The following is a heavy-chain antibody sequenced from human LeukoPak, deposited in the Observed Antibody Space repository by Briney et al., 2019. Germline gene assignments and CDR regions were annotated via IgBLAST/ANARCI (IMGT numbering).Heavy chain of an antibody. J-gene: IGHJ4*02. CDR3: AKDFNRAARWLQFTDY. CDR1: GFTFSSYG. Sequence: GRPLRLSCAASGFTFSSYGMHWVRQAPGKGLEWVAVISYDGSNKYYADSVKGRFTISRDNSKNTLYLQMNSLRAEDTAVYYCAKDFNRAARWLQFTDYWGQGTLVTVSS. V-gene: IGHV3-30*18. D-gene: IGHD5-24*01. CDR2: ISYDGSNK.